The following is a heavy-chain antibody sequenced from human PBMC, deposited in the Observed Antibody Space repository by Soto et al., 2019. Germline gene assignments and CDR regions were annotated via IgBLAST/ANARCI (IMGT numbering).Heavy chain of an antibody. V-gene: IGHV1-46*01. CDR1: GYTFTSYY. J-gene: IGHJ6*02. CDR2: INPSGGST. D-gene: IGHD1-7*01. Sequence: ASVKVSCKVSGYTFTSYYMHWVRQAPGQGLGWMGIINPSGGSTSYAQKFQGRVTMTRDTSISTAYMELSRLRSDDTAVYYCARKLELRGSYYYYYGMDVWGQGTTVTVSS. CDR3: ARKLELRGSYYYYYGMDV.